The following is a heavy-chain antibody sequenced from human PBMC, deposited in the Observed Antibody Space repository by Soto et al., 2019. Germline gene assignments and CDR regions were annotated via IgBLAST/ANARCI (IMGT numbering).Heavy chain of an antibody. D-gene: IGHD6-13*01. V-gene: IGHV3-48*02. Sequence: GGSLRLSCAASGFTFSSYSMNWVRQAPGKGLEWVSYISSSSSTIYYADSVKGRFTISRDNAKNSLYLQMNSLRDEDTAVYYCARGGLGSSWSTYYYGMDVWGQGTTVTVSS. CDR3: ARGGLGSSWSTYYYGMDV. J-gene: IGHJ6*02. CDR2: ISSSSSTI. CDR1: GFTFSSYS.